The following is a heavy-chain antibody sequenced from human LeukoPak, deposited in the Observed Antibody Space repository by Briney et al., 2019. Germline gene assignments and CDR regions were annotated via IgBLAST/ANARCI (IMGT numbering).Heavy chain of an antibody. CDR1: AFTFSDYS. D-gene: IGHD1-26*01. J-gene: IGHJ4*02. Sequence: PGGSLRLSCAASAFTFSDYSMNWVRQAPGKGLEWDSYISGRSSTIYYADSVKGRFTISRDNAKNSMYLQMNSLRAEDTAVYYCARDRIKSGSYYFDYWGQGTLVTVSS. CDR2: ISGRSSTI. V-gene: IGHV3-48*01. CDR3: ARDRIKSGSYYFDY.